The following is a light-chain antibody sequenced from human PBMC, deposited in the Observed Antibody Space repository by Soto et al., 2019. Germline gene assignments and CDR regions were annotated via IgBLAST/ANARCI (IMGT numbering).Light chain of an antibody. J-gene: IGKJ1*01. CDR1: QSISSW. V-gene: IGKV1-5*03. Sequence: DIQMTQSPSTLSASVGDRVTITCRASQSISSWLAWYQQKPGKAPKLLIYKASSLESGVPSRCSGSGSGTEVTLTMSSLQPEDFATYYGQQYNSLWTFGQGTKVEIK. CDR2: KAS. CDR3: QQYNSLWT.